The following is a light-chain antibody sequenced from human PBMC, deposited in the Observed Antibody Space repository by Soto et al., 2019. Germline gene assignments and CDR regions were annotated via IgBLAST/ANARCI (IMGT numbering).Light chain of an antibody. CDR2: GAS. Sequence: EIVLTQSPGTLSLSPGERATLSCRASQSVSSNLAWYQQKHGQAPRLLIYGASTRATGIPARFSGSGSGTGFTFTISSLQPEDFATYYCQQYESLPLTFGQGTRLEIK. V-gene: IGKV3-15*01. CDR3: QQYESLPLT. J-gene: IGKJ5*01. CDR1: QSVSSN.